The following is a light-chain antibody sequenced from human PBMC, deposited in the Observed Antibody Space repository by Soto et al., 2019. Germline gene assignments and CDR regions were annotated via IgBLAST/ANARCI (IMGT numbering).Light chain of an antibody. CDR1: SSDVGGYNY. J-gene: IGLJ3*02. V-gene: IGLV2-14*01. CDR3: SSYTARSTWV. CDR2: EVS. Sequence: QSALTQPASVSGSPGQSITISCTGTSSDVGGYNYVSWYQQHPGTSPKLMIYEVSNRPSGVSNRFSGSKSGNTASLLISGLKADDEGDYYCSSYTARSTWVFGGGTKLTVL.